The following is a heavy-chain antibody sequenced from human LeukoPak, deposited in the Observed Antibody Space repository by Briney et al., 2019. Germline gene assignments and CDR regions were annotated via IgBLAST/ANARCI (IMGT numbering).Heavy chain of an antibody. D-gene: IGHD5-24*01. CDR2: IIPIFGTA. J-gene: IGHJ4*02. V-gene: IGHV1-69*05. CDR3: ARGRWLPWYFDY. Sequence: SVKVSCKAPGGTFSSYAISWVRQAPGQGLEWMGGIIPIFGTANYAQKFQGRVTITTDESTSTAYMELSSLRSEDTAVYYCARGRWLPWYFDYWGQGTLVTVSS. CDR1: GGTFSSYA.